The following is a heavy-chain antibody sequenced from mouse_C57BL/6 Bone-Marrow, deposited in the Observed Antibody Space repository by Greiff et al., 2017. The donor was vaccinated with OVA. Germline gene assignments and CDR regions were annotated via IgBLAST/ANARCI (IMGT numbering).Heavy chain of an antibody. D-gene: IGHD2-4*01. CDR3: ARRGDYDYDGYYAMDY. CDR2: IHPNSGST. Sequence: VQLQQPGAELVKPGASVKLSCKASGYTFTSYWMHWVKQRPGQGLEWIGMIHPNSGSTNYNEKFKSKATLTVDKSSSTAYMQLSSLTSEDSAVYYCARRGDYDYDGYYAMDYWGQGTSVTVSS. J-gene: IGHJ4*01. V-gene: IGHV1-64*01. CDR1: GYTFTSYW.